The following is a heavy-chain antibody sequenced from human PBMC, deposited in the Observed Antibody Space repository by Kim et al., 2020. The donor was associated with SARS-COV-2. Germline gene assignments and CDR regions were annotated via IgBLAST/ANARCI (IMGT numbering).Heavy chain of an antibody. Sequence: SYAQKFQGRVTMTRDTSTSTVYMELSSLRSEDTAVYYCARVLRSGYYSDYWGQGTLVTVSS. V-gene: IGHV1-46*01. D-gene: IGHD3-22*01. CDR3: ARVLRSGYYSDY. J-gene: IGHJ4*02.